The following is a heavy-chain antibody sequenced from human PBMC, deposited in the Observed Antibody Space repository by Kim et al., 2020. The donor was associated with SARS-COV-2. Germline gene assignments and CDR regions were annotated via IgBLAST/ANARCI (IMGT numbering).Heavy chain of an antibody. CDR1: GFTVSSNY. J-gene: IGHJ3*02. V-gene: IGHV3-53*01. Sequence: GGSLRLSCAASGFTVSSNYMSWVRQAPGKGLEWVSVIYSGGSTYYADSVKGRFTISRDNSKNTLYLQMNSLRAEDTAVYYCARARSWQPHDAFDIWGQGTMVTVSS. CDR2: IYSGGST. D-gene: IGHD6-13*01. CDR3: ARARSWQPHDAFDI.